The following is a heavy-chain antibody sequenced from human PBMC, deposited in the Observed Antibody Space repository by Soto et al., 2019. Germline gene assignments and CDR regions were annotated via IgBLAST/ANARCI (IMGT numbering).Heavy chain of an antibody. Sequence: PATLSLTCPVSGASISGFYWSWIRTSAGKGLEWIGRIYATGTTDYNPSLKSRVMMSVDTSEKQFSLKLRSVTAADTAVYYCVRDGTKTLRDWFDPWGQGISVTVSS. CDR1: GASISGFY. CDR2: IYATGTT. V-gene: IGHV4-4*07. J-gene: IGHJ5*02. D-gene: IGHD1-1*01. CDR3: VRDGTKTLRDWFDP.